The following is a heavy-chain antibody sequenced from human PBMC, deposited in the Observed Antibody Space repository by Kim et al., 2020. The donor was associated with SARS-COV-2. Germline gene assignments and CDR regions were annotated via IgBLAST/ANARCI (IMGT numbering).Heavy chain of an antibody. Sequence: SETLSLTCAVYGGSFSAYYWSWIRQPPGKGLEWIGEINHSGSTNYNPSLKSRVTISVDTSKNQFSLKLSSVTAADTAVYYCARGTRQWLVRGPYYYSMD. CDR3: ARGTRQWLVRGPYYYSMD. CDR1: GGSFSAYY. CDR2: INHSGST. V-gene: IGHV4-34*01. J-gene: IGHJ6*03. D-gene: IGHD6-19*01.